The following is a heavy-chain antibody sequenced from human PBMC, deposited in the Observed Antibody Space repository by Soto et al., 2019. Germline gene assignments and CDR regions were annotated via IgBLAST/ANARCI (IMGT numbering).Heavy chain of an antibody. CDR2: ISANGQGI. V-gene: IGHV3-23*01. CDR1: GFTFSTYA. CDR3: AKDRNYPRDQFHY. J-gene: IGHJ4*02. D-gene: IGHD1-7*01. Sequence: LRLSCPASGFTFSTYALSCVHQAPGKGLEWVSAISANGQGIYYADSVRGRFTISRDNSKNTIFLHMDSLRAEDTAVYYCAKDRNYPRDQFHYWGQGTLVTVSS.